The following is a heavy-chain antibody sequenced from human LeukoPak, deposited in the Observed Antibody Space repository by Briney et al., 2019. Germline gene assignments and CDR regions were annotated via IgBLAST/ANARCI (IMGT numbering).Heavy chain of an antibody. CDR2: INHSGST. CDR3: AASSAGSGYPYRRYYFDY. Sequence: SETLSLTCAVYGGSFSGYYWSWIRQPPGKGLEWIGEINHSGSTNYNPSLKSRVTISVDTSKNQFSLKLSSVTAADTAVYYCAASSAGSGYPYRRYYFDYWGQGTLVTVSS. J-gene: IGHJ4*02. CDR1: GGSFSGYY. D-gene: IGHD5-12*01. V-gene: IGHV4-34*01.